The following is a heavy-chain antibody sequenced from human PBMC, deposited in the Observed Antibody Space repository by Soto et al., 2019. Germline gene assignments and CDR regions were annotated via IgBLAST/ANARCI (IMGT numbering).Heavy chain of an antibody. CDR3: ARSGSYYPARNWFGP. Sequence: QIALVQSGAEMKNPGASVKVSCKASGYTFTSYGISWVRQAPGQGLEWMGWISGFNDDTNLAQRFQGRITVTTDTSPSTAYMELRSLKSDDTAVYYCARSGSYYPARNWFGPWGQGTLVTVSS. V-gene: IGHV1-18*01. J-gene: IGHJ5*02. CDR2: ISGFNDDT. D-gene: IGHD3-10*01. CDR1: GYTFTSYG.